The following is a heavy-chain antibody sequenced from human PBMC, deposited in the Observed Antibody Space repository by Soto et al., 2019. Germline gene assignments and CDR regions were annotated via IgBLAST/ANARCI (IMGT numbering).Heavy chain of an antibody. Sequence: GGSLRLSCAASGFTFSSYSMNWVRQAPGKGLEWVSYISSSSSTIYYADSVKGRFTISRDNAKNSLYLQMNSLRDEDTAVYYCARDYYGSGSYYLSPFDYWGQGTLVTVSS. V-gene: IGHV3-48*02. J-gene: IGHJ4*02. CDR3: ARDYYGSGSYYLSPFDY. D-gene: IGHD3-10*01. CDR1: GFTFSSYS. CDR2: ISSSSSTI.